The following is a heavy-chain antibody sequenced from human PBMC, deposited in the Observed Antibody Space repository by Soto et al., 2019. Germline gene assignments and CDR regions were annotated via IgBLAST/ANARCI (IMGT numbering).Heavy chain of an antibody. Sequence: EVQLVESGGGLVQPGGSLRLSCVASGFTFNTYDMHWVRQPTGKGLEWVSSIGTVDDTYYADSVKGRFTTSRENAKNSLYLQMNSLRAEDSAVYYCVSGIGGWEYWGQGTLVTVSS. V-gene: IGHV3-13*01. D-gene: IGHD6-19*01. CDR3: VSGIGGWEY. J-gene: IGHJ4*02. CDR2: IGTVDDT. CDR1: GFTFNTYD.